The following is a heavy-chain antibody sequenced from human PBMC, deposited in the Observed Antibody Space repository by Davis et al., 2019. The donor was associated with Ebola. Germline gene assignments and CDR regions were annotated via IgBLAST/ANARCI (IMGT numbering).Heavy chain of an antibody. CDR3: AKGRGAYSSSGVNY. Sequence: GGSLRLSCAASGFTFDDYAMHWVRHAPGKGVEGGASISWNSDSIGYADSVKGRFTISRDNAKSSLYLQMNSLRAEDTAFYYCAKGRGAYSSSGVNYWGQGTLVTVSS. V-gene: IGHV3-9*01. CDR2: ISWNSDSI. J-gene: IGHJ4*02. D-gene: IGHD6-6*01. CDR1: GFTFDDYA.